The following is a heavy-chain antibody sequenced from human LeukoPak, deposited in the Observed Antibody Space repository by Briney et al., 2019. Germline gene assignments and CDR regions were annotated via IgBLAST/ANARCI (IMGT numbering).Heavy chain of an antibody. J-gene: IGHJ4*02. CDR3: EKGGGEGSSWLDY. CDR1: GFTFDDYA. D-gene: IGHD6-13*01. V-gene: IGHV3-9*01. Sequence: GGSLRLSCAASGFTFDDYAMHWVRQAPGKGLEWVSGISWNSGSIGYADSVKGRFTISRDNAKNSLYLQMNSLRAEDTALYYCEKGGGEGSSWLDYWGQGTLVTVSS. CDR2: ISWNSGSI.